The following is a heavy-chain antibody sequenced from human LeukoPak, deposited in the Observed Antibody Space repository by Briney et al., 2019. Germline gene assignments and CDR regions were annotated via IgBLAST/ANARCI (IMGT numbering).Heavy chain of an antibody. V-gene: IGHV4-30-4*07. Sequence: SETLSLTCGVSGGSISSGDYSWSWIRQPPGKGLEWIGYIYYTGSTQYNPSLKSRVTMSLDKSKNQLSLKLSSVTAADTAVYYCARETILVDIVASPLFDPWGQGTLVTVSS. CDR2: IYYTGST. CDR3: ARETILVDIVASPLFDP. J-gene: IGHJ5*02. CDR1: GGSISSGDYS. D-gene: IGHD5-12*01.